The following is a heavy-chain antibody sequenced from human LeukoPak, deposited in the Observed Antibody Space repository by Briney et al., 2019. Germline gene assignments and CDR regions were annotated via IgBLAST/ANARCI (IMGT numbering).Heavy chain of an antibody. Sequence: GESLKISCKASGYSFSSDWIAWVRQMPGKGLEWMGIIFPIDSETTYSPSFQGQVTISADKSISTAYLQWSSLKASDTAMYYCTRGCSGGSCSRDAMDVWGQGTMVTVSS. D-gene: IGHD2-15*01. J-gene: IGHJ6*02. CDR3: TRGCSGGSCSRDAMDV. V-gene: IGHV5-51*01. CDR1: GYSFSSDW. CDR2: IFPIDSET.